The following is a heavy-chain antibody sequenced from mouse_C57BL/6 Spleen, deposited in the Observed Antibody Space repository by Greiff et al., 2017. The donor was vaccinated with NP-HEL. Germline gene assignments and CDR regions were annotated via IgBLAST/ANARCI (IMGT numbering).Heavy chain of an antibody. Sequence: VQLQQPGAELVRPGSSVKLSCKASGYTFTSYWMHWVKQRPIQGLEWIGNIDPSDSETHYNQKFKDKATLTVDKSSSTAYMQLSSLTSEDSAVYYCARLRLREYAMDYWGQGTSVTVSS. CDR2: IDPSDSET. V-gene: IGHV1-52*01. D-gene: IGHD2-2*01. CDR3: ARLRLREYAMDY. CDR1: GYTFTSYW. J-gene: IGHJ4*01.